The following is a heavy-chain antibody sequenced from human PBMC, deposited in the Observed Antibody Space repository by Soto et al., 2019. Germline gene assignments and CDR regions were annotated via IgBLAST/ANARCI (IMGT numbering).Heavy chain of an antibody. V-gene: IGHV4-39*01. CDR1: GGSISGSSYY. J-gene: IGHJ6*02. Sequence: PSETLSLTCTVSGGSISGSSYYWCWIRQPPGKGLELIWIISYSGSTSYKPSLDSLSTISVDKTKNQFSLKVSSVTAADADVYYGERRYSYGSGKCGMDLWGQGTTVTVSS. CDR3: ERRYSYGSGKCGMDL. D-gene: IGHD3-10*01. CDR2: ISYSGST.